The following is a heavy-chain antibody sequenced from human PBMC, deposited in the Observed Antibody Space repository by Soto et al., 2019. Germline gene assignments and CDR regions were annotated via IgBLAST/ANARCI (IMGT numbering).Heavy chain of an antibody. CDR2: ISGSGGST. Sequence: GGSLRLSCAASGFTFSSYAMSWVRQAPGKGLEWVSAISGSGGSTYYADSVKGRFTISRDNSKNTLYLQMNSLRAEDTAVYYYAKNYGHSPGMYAWGLEATVTVSS. CDR3: AKNYGHSPGMYA. CDR1: GFTFSSYA. J-gene: IGHJ6*02. D-gene: IGHD4-17*01. V-gene: IGHV3-23*01.